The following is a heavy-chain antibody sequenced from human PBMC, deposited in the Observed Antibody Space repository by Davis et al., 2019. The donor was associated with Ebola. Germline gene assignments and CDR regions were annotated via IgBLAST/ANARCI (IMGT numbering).Heavy chain of an antibody. D-gene: IGHD4-17*01. J-gene: IGHJ4*02. CDR2: ISGSGGST. V-gene: IGHV3-23*01. CDR1: GFTFSSYA. CDR3: ASRIDTVTTFHFDY. Sequence: GESLKISCAASGFTFSSYAMSWVRQAPGKGLEWVSAISGSGGSTYYADSVKGRFTISRDNSKNALYLQMNSLRAEDTAVYYCASRIDTVTTFHFDYWGQGTLVTVSS.